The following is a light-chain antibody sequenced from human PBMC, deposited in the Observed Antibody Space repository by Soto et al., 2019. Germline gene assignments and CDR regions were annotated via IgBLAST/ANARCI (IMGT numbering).Light chain of an antibody. V-gene: IGKV1-5*03. CDR2: KAS. CDR1: QTISSW. Sequence: IQMTRSHPTMSGHLRARATTSCRASQTISSWLAWYQQKPGKAPKLLIYKASTLKSGVPSRFSGSGSGTEFTLTISSLQPDDFATYYCQHYTSYPEAFGQATNVDI. J-gene: IGKJ1*01. CDR3: QHYTSYPEA.